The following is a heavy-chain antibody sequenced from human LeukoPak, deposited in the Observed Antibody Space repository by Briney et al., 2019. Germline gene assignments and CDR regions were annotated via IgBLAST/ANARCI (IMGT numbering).Heavy chain of an antibody. Sequence: GASVKVSCKASGYTFTSYYMHWVRQAPGQGLEWMGIINPSGGSTSYARKFQGRVTMTRDTSTSTVYMELSSLRSEDTAVYYCARGDFVVVPAAIPGNWFDPWGQGTLVTVSS. V-gene: IGHV1-46*01. CDR3: ARGDFVVVPAAIPGNWFDP. J-gene: IGHJ5*02. CDR2: INPSGGST. D-gene: IGHD2-2*02. CDR1: GYTFTSYY.